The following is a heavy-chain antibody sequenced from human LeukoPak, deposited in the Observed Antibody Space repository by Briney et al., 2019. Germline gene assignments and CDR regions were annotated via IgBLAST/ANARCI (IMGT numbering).Heavy chain of an antibody. Sequence: SETLSLTCAVSGGAISGYYWNWIRQPPGKGLEWIGHIHHSGSTTYNPSLQSRVTISIDTPKNQISLKLSSVTAADTAVYYCARDRGYCSGGSCYSGWFDPWGQGTLVTVSS. J-gene: IGHJ5*02. D-gene: IGHD2-15*01. V-gene: IGHV4-59*12. CDR1: GGAISGYY. CDR2: IHHSGST. CDR3: ARDRGYCSGGSCYSGWFDP.